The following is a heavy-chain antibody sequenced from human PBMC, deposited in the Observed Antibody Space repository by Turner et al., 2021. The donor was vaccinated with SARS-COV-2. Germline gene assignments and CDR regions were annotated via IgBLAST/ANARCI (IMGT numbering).Heavy chain of an antibody. CDR3: AKNPGPYCSGGSCYSGELDY. CDR2: ISYDGSNK. CDR1: GFTFSSYG. Sequence: QVQLVESGGGVVKPGRSLRLSCAASGFTFSSYGMHWVRQAPGKGLEWVAVISYDGSNKYYADSVKGRFTISRDNSKNTLYLQMNSLRAEDTAVYYCAKNPGPYCSGGSCYSGELDYWGQGTLVTVSS. V-gene: IGHV3-30*18. J-gene: IGHJ4*02. D-gene: IGHD2-15*01.